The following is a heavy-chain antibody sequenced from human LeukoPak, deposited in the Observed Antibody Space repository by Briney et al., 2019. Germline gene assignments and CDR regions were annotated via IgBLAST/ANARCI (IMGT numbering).Heavy chain of an antibody. D-gene: IGHD6-19*01. Sequence: QAGGSLRLSCAASGFTFSSYGMHWVRQAPGKGLEWVAVIWYDGSNKYYADSVKGRFTISRDNAENSVYLQMNSLRVEDTAVYYCAKDMVAVAGPFDYWGQGTLVTVSS. V-gene: IGHV3-33*03. CDR3: AKDMVAVAGPFDY. J-gene: IGHJ4*02. CDR2: IWYDGSNK. CDR1: GFTFSSYG.